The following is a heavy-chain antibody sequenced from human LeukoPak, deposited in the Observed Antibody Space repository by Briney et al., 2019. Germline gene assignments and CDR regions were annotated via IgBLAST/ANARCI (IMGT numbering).Heavy chain of an antibody. CDR2: ISGSGGGT. CDR3: AREYSSGWFDY. Sequence: PGGSLRLSCAASGFTFSSYGMSWVRQAPGKGLEWVSSISGSGGGTYNADSVKGRFTISRDNSKNTLNLQMNSLRAEDTVVYYCAREYSSGWFDYWGQGTLVIVSS. J-gene: IGHJ4*02. CDR1: GFTFSSYG. D-gene: IGHD6-19*01. V-gene: IGHV3-23*01.